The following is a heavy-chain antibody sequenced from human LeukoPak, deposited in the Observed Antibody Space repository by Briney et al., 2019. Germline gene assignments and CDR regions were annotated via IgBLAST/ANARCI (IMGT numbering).Heavy chain of an antibody. Sequence: AGGSLRLSCAASGFTFNDYAMHWVRQAPGKGLEWVSLISWDSGNTYYADSVKGRFTISRDNSKSSLSLQMNSLRAEDTALYYCAKGPGAAVGKRYIQHWGQGTLVTVSS. J-gene: IGHJ1*01. CDR2: ISWDSGNT. CDR1: GFTFNDYA. V-gene: IGHV3-43D*03. CDR3: AKGPGAAVGKRYIQH. D-gene: IGHD6-13*01.